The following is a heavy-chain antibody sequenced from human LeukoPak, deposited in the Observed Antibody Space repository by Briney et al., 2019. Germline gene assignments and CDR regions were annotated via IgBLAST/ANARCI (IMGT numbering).Heavy chain of an antibody. D-gene: IGHD1-26*01. J-gene: IGHJ4*02. CDR3: ARDHGFSGRYFDY. CDR2: ISSSSSYI. Sequence: GGFLRHSCAASGFTFSSYSMNWVRQAPGKGLEWVSSISSSSSYIYYADSVKGRFTISRDNAKNSLYLQMNSLRAEDTAVYYRARDHGFSGRYFDYWGQGTLVTVSS. V-gene: IGHV3-21*01. CDR1: GFTFSSYS.